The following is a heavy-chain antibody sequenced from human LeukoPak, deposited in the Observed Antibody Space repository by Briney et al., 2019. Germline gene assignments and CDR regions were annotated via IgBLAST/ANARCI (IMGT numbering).Heavy chain of an antibody. Sequence: PGGSLRLSCAASGCTFSSYAMSWVRQAPGKGLEWVSAISGRGGSTYYADSVKGRFTISRDNSKNTLYLQMNSLRAEDTAVYYCPEDTSYRLLGSYYYYYMDVWGKGTTVTVSS. CDR2: ISGRGGST. D-gene: IGHD2-2*01. CDR3: PEDTSYRLLGSYYYYYMDV. V-gene: IGHV3-23*01. J-gene: IGHJ6*03. CDR1: GCTFSSYA.